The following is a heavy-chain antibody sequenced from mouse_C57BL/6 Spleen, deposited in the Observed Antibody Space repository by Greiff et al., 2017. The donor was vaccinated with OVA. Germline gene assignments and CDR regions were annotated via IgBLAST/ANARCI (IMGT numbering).Heavy chain of an antibody. Sequence: QVQLQQSGAELARPGASVKMSCKASGYTFTSYTMHWVKQRPGQGLEWIGYINPSCGYTKYNQTFKDKATLTADKSSSTAYMQLSSLTSEDSAVYYCARGTTVVATMPYYFDYWGQGTTLTVSS. D-gene: IGHD1-1*01. V-gene: IGHV1-4*01. CDR3: ARGTTVVATMPYYFDY. CDR1: GYTFTSYT. J-gene: IGHJ2*01. CDR2: INPSCGYT.